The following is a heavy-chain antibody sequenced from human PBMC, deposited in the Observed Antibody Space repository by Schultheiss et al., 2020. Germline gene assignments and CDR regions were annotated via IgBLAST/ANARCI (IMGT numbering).Heavy chain of an antibody. CDR2: ISSSSSYI. V-gene: IGHV3-21*01. D-gene: IGHD3-10*01. Sequence: GGSLRLSCAASGFTLSSYAMSWVRQAPGKGLEWVSSISSSSSYIYYADSVKGRFTISRDNAKNTLYLQMNSLRAEDTAVYYCARGCPYGSESYYNNNWFDPWGQWTLVTVSS. J-gene: IGHJ5*02. CDR1: GFTLSSYA. CDR3: ARGCPYGSESYYNNNWFDP.